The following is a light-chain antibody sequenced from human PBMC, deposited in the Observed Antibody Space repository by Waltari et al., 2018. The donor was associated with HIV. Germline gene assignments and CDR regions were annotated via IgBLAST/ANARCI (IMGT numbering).Light chain of an antibody. Sequence: DIQLTQFPSILSASIGDRVIITCRASQTVNSWLAWYQQKPGKAPKVLIYKASSLKSGVSTRFSGSGFGEEFTLTIRGLQPEDLGTYFCQQYNLYPWTFGQGTKVEIK. CDR2: KAS. V-gene: IGKV1-5*03. CDR1: QTVNSW. J-gene: IGKJ1*01. CDR3: QQYNLYPWT.